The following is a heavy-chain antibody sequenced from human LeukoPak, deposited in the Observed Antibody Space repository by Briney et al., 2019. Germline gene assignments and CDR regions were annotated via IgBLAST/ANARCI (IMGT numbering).Heavy chain of an antibody. D-gene: IGHD3-10*01. V-gene: IGHV4-4*07. CDR3: ARLKRYITMVRGVIPAGMNWFDP. CDR1: GGSISSYY. Sequence: SETLSLTCTVSGGSISSYYWSWIRQPAGKGLEWIGRIYTSGSTNYNPSLKSRVTISVDTSKNQFSLKLSSVTAADTAVYYCARLKRYITMVRGVIPAGMNWFDPWGQGTLVTVSS. CDR2: IYTSGST. J-gene: IGHJ5*02.